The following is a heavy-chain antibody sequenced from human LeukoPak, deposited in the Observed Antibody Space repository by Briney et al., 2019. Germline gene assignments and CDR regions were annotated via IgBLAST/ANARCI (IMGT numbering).Heavy chain of an antibody. J-gene: IGHJ5*02. D-gene: IGHD3-10*01. CDR1: GGSISGYY. V-gene: IGHV4-4*09. CDR2: IYTSGST. Sequence: SETLSLTCTVSGGSISGYYWSWIRQPPGKGLEWSGYIYTSGSTNYTPSLKSRVTISVDTSKNQFSLKLSSVTAADTAVYYCARYPYGSGSRNWFDPWGQGTLVTVSS. CDR3: ARYPYGSGSRNWFDP.